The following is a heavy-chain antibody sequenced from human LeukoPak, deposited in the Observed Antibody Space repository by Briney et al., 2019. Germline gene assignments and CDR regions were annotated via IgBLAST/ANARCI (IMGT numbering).Heavy chain of an antibody. D-gene: IGHD6-19*01. CDR3: ASSGWYDLDYFDY. Sequence: AGSLRLSCAASGFTFSRCAMHWARQAPGKGLEWVAVITDDGRNKYYADSVKGRFTISRDNAKNSLYLQMNSLRDEDTAVYYCASSGWYDLDYFDYWGQGTLVTVSS. J-gene: IGHJ4*02. V-gene: IGHV3-30*04. CDR2: ITDDGRNK. CDR1: GFTFSRCA.